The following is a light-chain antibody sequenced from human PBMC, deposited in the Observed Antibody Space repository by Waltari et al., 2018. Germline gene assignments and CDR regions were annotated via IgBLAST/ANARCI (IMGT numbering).Light chain of an antibody. CDR1: RSVSSN. J-gene: IGKJ4*01. Sequence: EIVMTQSPATLSVSPGESATLPCRASRSVSSNLARYQQTPGQAPRLLIYAASTRATGIPARFSGSGSGTEFTLTISSLQSEDFAVYFCQQYYSWPPLTFGGGTTVEIK. CDR3: QQYYSWPPLT. V-gene: IGKV3-15*01. CDR2: AAS.